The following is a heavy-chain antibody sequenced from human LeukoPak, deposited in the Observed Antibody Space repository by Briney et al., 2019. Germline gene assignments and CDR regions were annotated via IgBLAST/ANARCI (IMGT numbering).Heavy chain of an antibody. Sequence: SETLSLTCAVYGGSFSGYYWSWIRQPPGKGLEWIGEISHSGSTNYNPSLKSRVTISVDTSKNQFSLKLSSVTAADTAVYYCARVPRGFWSGYYDYWGQGTLVTVSS. V-gene: IGHV4-34*01. J-gene: IGHJ4*02. CDR1: GGSFSGYY. CDR2: ISHSGST. D-gene: IGHD3-3*01. CDR3: ARVPRGFWSGYYDY.